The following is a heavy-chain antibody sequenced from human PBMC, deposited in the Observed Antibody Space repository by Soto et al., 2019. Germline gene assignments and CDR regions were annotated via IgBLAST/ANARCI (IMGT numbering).Heavy chain of an antibody. CDR2: INSDGSST. CDR3: ARGGGYCSSTSCPYVVDY. CDR1: GFSFSNYW. Sequence: QLVESGGGLVQPGGSLRLSCAASGFSFSNYWMHWVRQVPGKGLVWVSVINSDGSSTRNADSVKGRFTISRDNAKNTLYLQMNSLRAEDTVVYYCARGGGYCSSTSCPYVVDYWGQGTLVTVSS. J-gene: IGHJ4*02. D-gene: IGHD2-2*01. V-gene: IGHV3-74*01.